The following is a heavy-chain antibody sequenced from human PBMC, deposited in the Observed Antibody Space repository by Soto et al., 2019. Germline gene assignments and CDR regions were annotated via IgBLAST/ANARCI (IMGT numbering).Heavy chain of an antibody. J-gene: IGHJ6*03. D-gene: IGHD3-16*01. Sequence: XXTLSLPFTVSGGSLSSSSFYWGSVRQPPGKGLEWIGSVSHRGSTYYNPSLTSRVTISVDTSKNHFSLKLNYVTAADTAVYYCASPYNFYFMDVWGKGTPVTVSS. CDR1: GGSLSSSSFY. CDR3: ASPYNFYFMDV. CDR2: VSHRGST. V-gene: IGHV4-39*02.